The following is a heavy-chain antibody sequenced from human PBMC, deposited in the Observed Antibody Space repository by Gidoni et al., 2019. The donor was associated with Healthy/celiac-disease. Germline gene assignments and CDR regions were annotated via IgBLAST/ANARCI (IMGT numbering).Heavy chain of an antibody. D-gene: IGHD6-13*01. Sequence: EVQLLESGGGLVQPGGSLRLSCAASGFTFSSYAMSWVRQAPGKGLEGVSAISGSGGSTYYADSVKGRFTISRDNSKNTLYLQMNSLRAEDTAVYYCAKDIAQQQLTLYYYYGMDVWGQGTTVTVSS. V-gene: IGHV3-23*01. CDR1: GFTFSSYA. J-gene: IGHJ6*02. CDR3: AKDIAQQQLTLYYYYGMDV. CDR2: ISGSGGST.